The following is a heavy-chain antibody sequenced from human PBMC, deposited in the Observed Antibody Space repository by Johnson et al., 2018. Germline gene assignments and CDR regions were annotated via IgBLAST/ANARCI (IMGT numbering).Heavy chain of an antibody. Sequence: VQLLESGGGVVQXGRSLRLSCAASGFTFSTYAMHWVRQAPGKGLEWVSVISYDDSNKDYADSVKGRFTISRDNSKNTLYQEMNSLRVEDTAVYYCAKDDRPTLRPAAYFQHWGQGTLVTVSS. V-gene: IGHV3-30*18. CDR1: GFTFSTYA. D-gene: IGHD2-15*01. CDR2: ISYDDSNK. CDR3: AKDDRPTLRPAAYFQH. J-gene: IGHJ1*01.